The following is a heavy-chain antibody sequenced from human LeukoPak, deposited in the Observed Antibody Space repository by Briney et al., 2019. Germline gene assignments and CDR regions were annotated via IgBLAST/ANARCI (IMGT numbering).Heavy chain of an antibody. V-gene: IGHV4-59*08. CDR1: GGSISSYY. D-gene: IGHD5-12*01. CDR2: IYYSGST. J-gene: IGHJ4*02. Sequence: SETLSLTCTVSGGSISSYYWSWIRQTPGKGLEWIGYIYYSGSTNYNPSLKSRVTISIDTSKNQFSLKESSLTAARQAVYYCASQRSGGYDPVDYWGQGTLVTVSS. CDR3: ASQRSGGYDPVDY.